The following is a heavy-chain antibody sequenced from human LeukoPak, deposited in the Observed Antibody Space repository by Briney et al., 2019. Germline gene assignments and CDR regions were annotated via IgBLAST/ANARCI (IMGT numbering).Heavy chain of an antibody. Sequence: GGSLRLSCADSGFTFSSYSMKWVRQAPGKGLEWVSSISSSSSYIYYADSVKGRFTISRDNDKNSQYLQMNSLRAEDTAVYYCARDLYYDILTGYFDYWGQGTLVTVSS. CDR2: ISSSSSYI. CDR3: ARDLYYDILTGYFDY. CDR1: GFTFSSYS. J-gene: IGHJ4*02. D-gene: IGHD3-9*01. V-gene: IGHV3-21*01.